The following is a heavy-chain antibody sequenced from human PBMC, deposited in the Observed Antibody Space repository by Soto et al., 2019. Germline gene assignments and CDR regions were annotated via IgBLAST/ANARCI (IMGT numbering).Heavy chain of an antibody. CDR2: IFHSGRT. Sequence: SETLSLTCAVYGGSFSGYYWSWIRQTPGKGLEWIGEIFHSGRTNYSPSFKSRVTISVDTSKSQFSLEMASVTAADTAVYYCARANLRSGWTFDHWGQGSPVTVSS. V-gene: IGHV4-34*12. J-gene: IGHJ4*02. CDR3: ARANLRSGWTFDH. D-gene: IGHD6-19*01. CDR1: GGSFSGYY.